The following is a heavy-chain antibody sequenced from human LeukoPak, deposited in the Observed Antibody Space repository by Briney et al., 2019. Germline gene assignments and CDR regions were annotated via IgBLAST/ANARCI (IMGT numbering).Heavy chain of an antibody. Sequence: ASVKVSCKASGYTFTGYYMHWVRQAPGQGLEWMGWINPNSGGTNYAQKFQGRVTMTTDTSTSTAYMERTSLRSDDTAVYYCARDGQPGEDWFDPWGQGTLVTVSS. CDR3: ARDGQPGEDWFDP. J-gene: IGHJ5*02. CDR1: GYTFTGYY. CDR2: INPNSGGT. D-gene: IGHD1-1*01. V-gene: IGHV1-2*02.